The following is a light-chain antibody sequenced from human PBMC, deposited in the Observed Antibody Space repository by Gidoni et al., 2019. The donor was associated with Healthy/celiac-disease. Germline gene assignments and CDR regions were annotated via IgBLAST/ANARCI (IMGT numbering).Light chain of an antibody. J-gene: IGKJ4*01. CDR3: QQYNNWPPLT. CDR2: GAS. CDR1: QSVSSN. Sequence: EIVMTQAPATRSVSPGERATLSGRARQSVSSNLAWYQQKPGQAPRLLIYGASTRATGIPARFSGSGSGTEFSLTISSLQSADFAVYYCQQYNNWPPLTFGGGTKVEIK. V-gene: IGKV3-15*01.